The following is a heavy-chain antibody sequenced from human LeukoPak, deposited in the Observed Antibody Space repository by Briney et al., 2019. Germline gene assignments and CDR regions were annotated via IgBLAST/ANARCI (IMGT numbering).Heavy chain of an antibody. V-gene: IGHV3-21*01. CDR1: GFTFSSYS. J-gene: IGHJ4*02. D-gene: IGHD3-22*01. CDR3: ARAYYYDSSGYYPFDY. Sequence: GGSLRLSCAASGFTFSSYSMNWVRQAPGKGLEWVSSISSSSSYIYYADSVKGRFTISRDNAKNSLYLQMNSLRAEDTAVYYCARAYYYDSSGYYPFDYWGQGTLVTVSS. CDR2: ISSSSSYI.